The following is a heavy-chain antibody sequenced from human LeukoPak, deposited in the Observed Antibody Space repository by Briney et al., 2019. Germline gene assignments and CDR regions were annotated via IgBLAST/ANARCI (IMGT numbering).Heavy chain of an antibody. CDR1: GYTFTSFG. CDR2: ISAYNGNT. CDR3: VRDLGEWGVIFFDY. V-gene: IGHV1-18*01. D-gene: IGHD3-16*01. J-gene: IGHJ4*02. Sequence: GASVTVSCTASGYTFTSFGISWVRQAPAQGLEWTGWISAYNGNTNYAQKLQGRVTMTTDTSTSTAYMELRSLRSDDTAVYYCVRDLGEWGVIFFDYWGQGTLVTVSS.